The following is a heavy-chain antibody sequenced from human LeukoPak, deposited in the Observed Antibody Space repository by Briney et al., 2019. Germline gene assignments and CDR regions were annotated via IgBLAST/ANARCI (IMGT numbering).Heavy chain of an antibody. D-gene: IGHD1-26*01. V-gene: IGHV3-30*02. J-gene: IGHJ4*02. CDR2: IRYDGSDR. Sequence: GGSLRLSCAASGFTFSNYGMHWVRQAPGKGLEWVALIRYDGSDRYYADSVKGRFTISRDNSKNTLYLQMNSLRAEDTAVYYCASTGSYGEAQLNWGQGTLVTVSS. CDR1: GFTFSNYG. CDR3: ASTGSYGEAQLN.